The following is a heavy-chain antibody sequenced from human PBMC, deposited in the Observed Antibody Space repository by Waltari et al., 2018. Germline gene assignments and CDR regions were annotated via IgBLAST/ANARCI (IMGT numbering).Heavy chain of an antibody. Sequence: QLQLQESGPGLVKPSETLSLTCTVSGGSIDSSQYYWGWVRQPPGKALQWLATIFHNGATGYSPSLGSRVSISLDTSRNQFSVRLSSVSAADTAMYYCTREIRDIVVVPSPGDYGGQGTLVTVSS. D-gene: IGHD2-15*01. V-gene: IGHV4-39*07. CDR3: TREIRDIVVVPSPGDY. CDR1: GGSIDSSQYY. J-gene: IGHJ4*01. CDR2: IFHNGAT.